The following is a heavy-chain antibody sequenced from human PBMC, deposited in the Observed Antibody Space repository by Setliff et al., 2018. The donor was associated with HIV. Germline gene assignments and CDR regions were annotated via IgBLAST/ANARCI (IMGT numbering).Heavy chain of an antibody. D-gene: IGHD3-3*01. J-gene: IGHJ4*02. CDR2: IWYDGSNK. CDR1: GFTFSSYG. Sequence: GGSLRLSCAASGFTFSSYGMHWVRQAPGKGLEWVAVIWYDGSNKYYADSVKGRFTISRDNSKNTLYLQMNSLRAEDTAVYYCAKGRTNDFWSGSLGHWGPGTLVTVSS. V-gene: IGHV3-33*06. CDR3: AKGRTNDFWSGSLGH.